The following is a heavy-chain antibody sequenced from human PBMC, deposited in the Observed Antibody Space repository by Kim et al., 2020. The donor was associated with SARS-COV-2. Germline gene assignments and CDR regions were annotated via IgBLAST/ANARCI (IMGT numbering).Heavy chain of an antibody. Sequence: GGSLRLSCAASGFTFSSYAMSWVRQAPGKGLEWVSAISGSGGSTYYADSVKGRFTISRDNSKNTLYLQMNSLRAEDTAVYYCANWEPHLSRYYDSSGYHWGSDYWGQGTLVTVSS. CDR3: ANWEPHLSRYYDSSGYHWGSDY. CDR2: ISGSGGST. J-gene: IGHJ4*02. D-gene: IGHD3-22*01. V-gene: IGHV3-23*01. CDR1: GFTFSSYA.